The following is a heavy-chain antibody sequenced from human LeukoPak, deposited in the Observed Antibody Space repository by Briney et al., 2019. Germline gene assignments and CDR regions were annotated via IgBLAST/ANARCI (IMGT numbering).Heavy chain of an antibody. V-gene: IGHV1-18*01. Sequence: ASVKVSCKTSGYNFANYGISWVRQAPGQGLEWMGWISGSNGNTNYAQSLQGRVIMTTDTSTTTVHMELRSLRSDDTAVYYCARVQDIEMRVEDFWGQGTLVTVSS. J-gene: IGHJ4*02. CDR2: ISGSNGNT. D-gene: IGHD3-22*01. CDR3: ARVQDIEMRVEDF. CDR1: GYNFANYG.